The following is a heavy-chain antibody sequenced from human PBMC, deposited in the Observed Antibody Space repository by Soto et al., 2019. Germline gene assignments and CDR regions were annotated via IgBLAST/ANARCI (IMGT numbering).Heavy chain of an antibody. Sequence: GGSLRLSCTASDFTLSDVWMNWVRQAPGEGLEWVGRIKSKADGATREYAVPVKGRFTISRDDSKNTLYLQMNSLKTEDTGIYYCTTWRGSSSRRVTRFDHWGQGNLVTVSS. V-gene: IGHV3-15*07. CDR1: DFTLSDVW. D-gene: IGHD2-2*01. CDR2: IKSKADGATR. J-gene: IGHJ4*01. CDR3: TTWRGSSSRRVTRFDH.